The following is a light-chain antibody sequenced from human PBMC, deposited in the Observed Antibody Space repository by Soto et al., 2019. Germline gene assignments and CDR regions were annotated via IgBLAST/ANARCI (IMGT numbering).Light chain of an antibody. CDR1: QSVASRN. CDR3: QHFGNSLWT. CDR2: GAS. J-gene: IGKJ1*01. Sequence: EIVLTQSPGTLSLSPGERATLSCRASQSVASRNLAWYQHKSGQAPRLLIYGASSRAIHTPDRFSGSGYGTDFTLTISGLEPEDFAVYYCQHFGNSLWTFGQGTKVDIK. V-gene: IGKV3-20*01.